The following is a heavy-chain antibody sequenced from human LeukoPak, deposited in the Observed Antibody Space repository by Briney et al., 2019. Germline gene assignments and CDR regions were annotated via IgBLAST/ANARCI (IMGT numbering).Heavy chain of an antibody. CDR1: GYTFTDYH. CDR3: ARDLGGSGWSDYYYYMDV. D-gene: IGHD6-19*01. Sequence: GASLKVSCKAFGYTFTDYHLHWVRQAPGQGLEWMGWINPNSDDTNYAQKFQGRVTMTRDTSISTAYMELSRLRSDDTAVYYCARDLGGSGWSDYYYYMDVWGKGTTVTISS. CDR2: INPNSDDT. J-gene: IGHJ6*03. V-gene: IGHV1-2*02.